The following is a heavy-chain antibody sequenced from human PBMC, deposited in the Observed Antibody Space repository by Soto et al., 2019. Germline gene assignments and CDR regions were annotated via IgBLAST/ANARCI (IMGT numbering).Heavy chain of an antibody. Sequence: QVQMVQSGAEVKKPRSSVKVSCKASGGTFSRYAISWVRKAPGQGHEWMGGIIPIFGTANYAQKFQGRVTIPADESTSTAYMELSSLRSEDTAVYYCARDQDSLYVIKLLYVYNMDVWGQGTTVTVSS. CDR3: ARDQDSLYVIKLLYVYNMDV. J-gene: IGHJ6*02. CDR1: GGTFSRYA. V-gene: IGHV1-69*12. D-gene: IGHD3-9*01. CDR2: IIPIFGTA.